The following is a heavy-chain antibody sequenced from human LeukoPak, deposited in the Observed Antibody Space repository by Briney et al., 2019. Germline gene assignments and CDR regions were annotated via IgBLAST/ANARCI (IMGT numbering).Heavy chain of an antibody. CDR1: GGSISSYY. CDR3: ARSPPGFLATILLSNDAFDI. J-gene: IGHJ3*02. D-gene: IGHD5-12*01. Sequence: SETLSLTCTVSGGSISSYYWSWIRQPPGKGLEWIGYIYYSGSTNYNPSLKSRVTISVDTSKNQFSLKLSSVTAADTAVYYCARSPPGFLATILLSNDAFDIWGQGTMVTVSS. V-gene: IGHV4-59*01. CDR2: IYYSGST.